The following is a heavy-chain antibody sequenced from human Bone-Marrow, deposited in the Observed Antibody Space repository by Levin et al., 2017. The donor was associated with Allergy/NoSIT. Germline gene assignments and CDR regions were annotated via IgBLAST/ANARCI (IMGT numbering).Heavy chain of an antibody. CDR1: GFTFSTYT. CDR3: ARDRSGSRFFDY. V-gene: IGHV3-21*01. J-gene: IGHJ4*02. Sequence: GASVKVSCAASGFTFSTYTMNWVRQAPGKGLEWVSSISSAGNYIYQADSVQGRFTISRDNAKNSLYLQMDSLRAEDTAVYFCARDRSGSRFFDYWGQGTLVTVSS. D-gene: IGHD3-10*01. CDR2: ISSAGNYI.